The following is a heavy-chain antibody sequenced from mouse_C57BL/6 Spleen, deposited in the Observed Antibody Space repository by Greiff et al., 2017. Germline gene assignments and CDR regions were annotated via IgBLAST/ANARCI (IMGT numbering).Heavy chain of an antibody. CDR1: GFTFSDYG. CDR3: ERFYDYGSSYTWFAY. J-gene: IGHJ3*01. Sequence: EVQLVESGGGLVKPGGSLKLSCAASGFTFSDYGLHWVRQAPEKGLEWVAYISSGSSTIYYADPVTGRFTISRDTAKNTLFLQLTSLRSEDTDMYYWERFYDYGSSYTWFAYWGQGTLVTVSA. CDR2: ISSGSSTI. V-gene: IGHV5-17*01. D-gene: IGHD1-1*01.